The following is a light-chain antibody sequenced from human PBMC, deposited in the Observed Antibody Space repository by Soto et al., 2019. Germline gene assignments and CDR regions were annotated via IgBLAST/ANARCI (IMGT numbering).Light chain of an antibody. V-gene: IGLV1-51*01. J-gene: IGLJ2*01. CDR2: DNN. CDR1: SSNIGNNY. CDR3: DTWDSSLSAVV. Sequence: QSVVTQPPSVSAAPGQKVTISCSGSSSNIGNNYVSWYQQLPGTAPKVLIYDNNKRPSGIPDRFSGSKSGTSATLGITGLQTGDEADYYCDTWDSSLSAVVFGGGTKLTVL.